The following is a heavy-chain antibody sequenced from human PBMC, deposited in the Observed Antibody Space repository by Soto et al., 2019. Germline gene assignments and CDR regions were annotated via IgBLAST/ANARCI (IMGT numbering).Heavy chain of an antibody. CDR1: GATVYSNSAA. D-gene: IGHD6-13*01. CDR2: TYYRSKWYN. CDR3: ARTPPSGTLEP. Sequence: QTLSLTCATSGATVYSNSAAWNWIMQSPSRGLEWLGRTYYRSKWYNDYALSVKSRITINPDTSKKQFSMQLNSVTPEDTAVYYCARTPPSGTLEPWGQGTLVTVSS. J-gene: IGHJ5*02. V-gene: IGHV6-1*01.